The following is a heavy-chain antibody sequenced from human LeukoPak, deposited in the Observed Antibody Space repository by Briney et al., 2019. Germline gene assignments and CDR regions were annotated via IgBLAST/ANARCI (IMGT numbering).Heavy chain of an antibody. CDR3: AKRANGYSYGPNWFDP. V-gene: IGHV3-23*01. Sequence: GGSLRLSCAASGFTFSSYAMSWVRQAPGKGLEWVSAISGSGGSTYYADSVKGRFTISRDNSKNTLYLQMNSQRAEDTAVYYCAKRANGYSYGPNWFDPWGQGTLVTVSS. J-gene: IGHJ5*02. D-gene: IGHD5-18*01. CDR1: GFTFSSYA. CDR2: ISGSGGST.